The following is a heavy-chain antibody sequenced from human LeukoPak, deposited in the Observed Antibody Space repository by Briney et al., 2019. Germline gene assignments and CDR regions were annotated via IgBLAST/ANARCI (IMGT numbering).Heavy chain of an antibody. V-gene: IGHV1-2*02. CDR2: INPNSGGT. D-gene: IGHD2-2*01. Sequence: GASVKVSCKASGYTFTGYFMHWVRQAPGQGLEWMGWINPNSGGTNYAQKSQGRVTMTRDTSISTAYMELSRLRSDDTAVYYCAREQDIVVVPAGFDPWGQGTLVTVSS. CDR3: AREQDIVVVPAGFDP. J-gene: IGHJ5*02. CDR1: GYTFTGYF.